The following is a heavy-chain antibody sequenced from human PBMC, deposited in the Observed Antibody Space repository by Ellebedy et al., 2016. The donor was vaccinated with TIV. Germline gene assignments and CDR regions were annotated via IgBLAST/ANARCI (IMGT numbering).Heavy chain of an antibody. D-gene: IGHD3-10*01. V-gene: IGHV4-39*07. Sequence: MPGGSLRLSCTVSGGSISNSDYYWNWIRQPPGKGLEWIGSIYYSGSAYYNPSLKSRVTVSVDTSKNQFSLNLSSVTAADTAVYYCAKDSGKYGWNSEYWGQGTQVTVSS. CDR1: GGSISNSDYY. CDR2: IYYSGSA. CDR3: AKDSGKYGWNSEY. J-gene: IGHJ4*02.